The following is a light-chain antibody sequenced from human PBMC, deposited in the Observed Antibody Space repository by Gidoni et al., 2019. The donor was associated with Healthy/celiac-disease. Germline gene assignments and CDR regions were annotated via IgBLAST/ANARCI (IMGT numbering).Light chain of an antibody. V-gene: IGLV1-44*01. J-gene: IGLJ3*02. CDR2: SNN. CDR1: SSNIGRNT. Sequence: QSVLTQPPSASGTPGQGVTNPCSGSSSNIGRNTVNWYQQLPGTAPKLLIYSNNQRPSGVPDRFSGSKSGTSASLAISGLQSEDEADYYCAAWDDSLNGPVFGGGTKLTVL. CDR3: AAWDDSLNGPV.